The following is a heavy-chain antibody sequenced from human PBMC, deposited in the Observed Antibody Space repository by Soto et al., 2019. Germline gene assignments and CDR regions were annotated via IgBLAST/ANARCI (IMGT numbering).Heavy chain of an antibody. Sequence: GGSLRLSCAASGFTFSSYGMHWVRQAPGKGLEWVAVIWYDGSNKYYADSVKGRFTISRDNSKNTLYLQMNSLRAEDTAVYYCARGPLSTRVPAAIYYYYYMDVWGKGTTVTVSS. CDR1: GFTFSSYG. CDR3: ARGPLSTRVPAAIYYYYYMDV. J-gene: IGHJ6*03. D-gene: IGHD2-2*01. V-gene: IGHV3-33*01. CDR2: IWYDGSNK.